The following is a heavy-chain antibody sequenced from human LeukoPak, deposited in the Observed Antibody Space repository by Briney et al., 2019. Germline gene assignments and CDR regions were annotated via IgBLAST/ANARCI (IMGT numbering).Heavy chain of an antibody. J-gene: IGHJ4*02. CDR3: ARTPPPEFMIQGYFDY. Sequence: ASVKVSCRASGGTFSSYAISWVRQAPGQGLEWMGGIIPIFGTANYAQKFQGRVTITTDESTSTAYMELSSLRSEDTAVYYCARTPPPEFMIQGYFDYWGQGTLVTVSS. V-gene: IGHV1-69*05. CDR1: GGTFSSYA. CDR2: IIPIFGTA. D-gene: IGHD3-16*01.